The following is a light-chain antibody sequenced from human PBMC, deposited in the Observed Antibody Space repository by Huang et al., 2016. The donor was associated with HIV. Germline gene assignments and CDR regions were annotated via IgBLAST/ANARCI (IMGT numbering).Light chain of an antibody. J-gene: IGKJ3*01. V-gene: IGKV3-15*01. CDR1: QSISSK. CDR2: GAS. Sequence: ERVMTQSPVTLSVLPGERATLSCRASQSISSKLAWYQQKPGQAPRFRIYGASTRATGIPARFSGSGSGTEFTLTISSLQSEDFAVYYCQQYNNWPFTFGPGTRVDIK. CDR3: QQYNNWPFT.